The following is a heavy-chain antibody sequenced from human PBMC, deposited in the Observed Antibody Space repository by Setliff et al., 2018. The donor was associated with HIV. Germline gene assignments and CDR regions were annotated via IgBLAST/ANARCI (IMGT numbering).Heavy chain of an antibody. Sequence: LSLTCAVSGDSISSSNWWSWVRQPPGKGLEWIGEIYHSGSTSYNPSLKSRVTISVDKSKNQFSLKLSSVTAADTAVYYCARDHPANYYDSSGYPLYYYYMDAWGKGTTVTVSS. CDR1: GDSISSSNW. CDR3: ARDHPANYYDSSGYPLYYYYMDA. CDR2: IYHSGST. V-gene: IGHV4-4*02. J-gene: IGHJ6*03. D-gene: IGHD3-22*01.